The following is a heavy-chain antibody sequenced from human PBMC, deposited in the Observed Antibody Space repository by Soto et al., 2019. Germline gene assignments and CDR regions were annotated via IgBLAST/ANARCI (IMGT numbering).Heavy chain of an antibody. D-gene: IGHD3-10*01. Sequence: ASVKVSCKASGYTFTSYGISWVRQAPGQGLEWMGWISAYNGNTNYAQKLQGRVTMTTDTSTSTAYMELRSLRSDDTAVYYCARETYYSVSRSYILDYWGQGTLVTVSS. CDR3: ARETYYSVSRSYILDY. CDR1: GYTFTSYG. V-gene: IGHV1-18*01. CDR2: ISAYNGNT. J-gene: IGHJ4*02.